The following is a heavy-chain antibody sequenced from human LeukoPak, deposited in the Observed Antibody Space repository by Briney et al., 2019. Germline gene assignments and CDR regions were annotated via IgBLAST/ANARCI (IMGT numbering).Heavy chain of an antibody. Sequence: PGGSLRLSCAASGFTFSDSAVSWFRQAPGEGLEWVSSISDTGGRTYYADSVKGRFAISRDNSRNTVFLQMNSLRAGDTAIYYCAKGGQDYDFWRFDLWGQGILVAVSS. J-gene: IGHJ5*02. CDR3: AKGGQDYDFWRFDL. CDR2: ISDTGGRT. D-gene: IGHD3-3*01. CDR1: GFTFSDSA. V-gene: IGHV3-23*01.